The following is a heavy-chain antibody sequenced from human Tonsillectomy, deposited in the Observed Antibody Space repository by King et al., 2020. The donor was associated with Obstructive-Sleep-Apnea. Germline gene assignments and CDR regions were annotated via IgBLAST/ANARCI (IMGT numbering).Heavy chain of an antibody. CDR2: ISYDGDNN. V-gene: IGHV3-30*04. CDR3: ARGTLEFDY. Sequence: VQLVESGGGVVQPGTSLRLSCAASGFTFSSFAMHWVRQAPGKGLEWVAIISYDGDNNYYGDSVKGRFTISRDNSKNTVYLQMNSVRVEDTAVYYWARGTLEFDYWGQGTLVTVSS. CDR1: GFTFSSFA. D-gene: IGHD1-7*01. J-gene: IGHJ4*02.